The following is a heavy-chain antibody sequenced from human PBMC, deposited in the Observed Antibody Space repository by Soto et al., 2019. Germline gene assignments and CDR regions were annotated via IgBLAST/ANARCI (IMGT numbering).Heavy chain of an antibody. Sequence: SETLSLTCTVSGGSISSGDYYWSWIRQPPGKGLEWIGYIYYSGSTYYNPSLKSRVTISVDTSKNQFSLHLNSVTPEDTAVYYCARISHDSSPSWGQGTMVTVSS. CDR1: GGSISSGDYY. V-gene: IGHV4-30-4*01. J-gene: IGHJ3*01. CDR3: ARISHDSSPS. CDR2: IYYSGST. D-gene: IGHD3-22*01.